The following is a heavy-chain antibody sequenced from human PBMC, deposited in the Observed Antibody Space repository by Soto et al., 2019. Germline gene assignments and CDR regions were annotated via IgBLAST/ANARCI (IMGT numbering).Heavy chain of an antibody. CDR3: ATYSPDISGYDYFRH. CDR1: GGTFSSYS. J-gene: IGHJ4*02. D-gene: IGHD5-12*01. Sequence: QVQLVQSGAEVKKPGSSVKVSCKASGGTFSSYSISWVRQAPGQGLEWMGRIIPILGRANYAQNFQGRVTVTADKSTSTAYMALSSLRSDDTAEYYGATYSPDISGYDYFRHWGQGTVVTVSS. V-gene: IGHV1-69*02. CDR2: IIPILGRA.